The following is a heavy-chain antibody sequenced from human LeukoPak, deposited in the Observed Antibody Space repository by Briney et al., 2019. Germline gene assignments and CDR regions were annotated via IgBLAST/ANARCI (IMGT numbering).Heavy chain of an antibody. D-gene: IGHD1/OR15-1a*01. V-gene: IGHV3-23*01. Sequence: GGTLRLSCAASGFTFNTYGMSWVRQAPGKGLEWVSGISGSGGATYYADSVKGRFTISRDDPHNTLYLQMNSLRAEDTAVYYCAKVRANRFASFDYWGQGTLVTVSS. CDR1: GFTFNTYG. J-gene: IGHJ4*02. CDR2: ISGSGGAT. CDR3: AKVRANRFASFDY.